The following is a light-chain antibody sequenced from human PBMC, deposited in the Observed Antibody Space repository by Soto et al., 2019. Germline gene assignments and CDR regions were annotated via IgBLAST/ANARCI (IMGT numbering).Light chain of an antibody. J-gene: IGLJ1*01. CDR3: QSYDSSLSGSYV. V-gene: IGLV1-40*01. CDR2: GHR. CDR1: NSNIGAGYD. Sequence: QSALTQPPSVSGAPGQRVTISCTGNNSNIGAGYDIHWYQQLPGTAPKLLIYGHRNRPSGVPDRFSGSKSGTSASLAISGLQAEDEADYFCQSYDSSLSGSYVFXTGTKVTV.